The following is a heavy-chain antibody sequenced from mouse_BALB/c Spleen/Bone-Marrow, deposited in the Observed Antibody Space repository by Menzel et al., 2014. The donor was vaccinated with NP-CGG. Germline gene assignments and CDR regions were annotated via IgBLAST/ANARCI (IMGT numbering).Heavy chain of an antibody. CDR3: XXXXXXXXXXXXX. CDR2: IWGDGST. V-gene: IGHV2-6-7*01. CDR1: GFSLTGYG. J-gene: IGHJ4*01. Sequence: QGQLQQSGPGLVAPSQSLSITCTVSGFSLTGYGLNWVRQPPGKGLEWLGMIWGDGSTDYNSALKSRLSISKDNSKSQVFLKMXXXXXXXXXXXXXXXXXXXXXXXXXXXGXXTSVTVSS.